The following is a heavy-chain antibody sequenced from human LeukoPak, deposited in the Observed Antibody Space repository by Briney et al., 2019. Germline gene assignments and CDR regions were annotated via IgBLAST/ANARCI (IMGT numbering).Heavy chain of an antibody. V-gene: IGHV1-3*01. CDR1: GYTFTNYA. CDR3: ARDRGRGTISVGIPNWFDP. D-gene: IGHD6-19*01. Sequence: ASVKVSCKASGYTFTNYAMHWVRQAPGQRLEWMGWINADNGDTKYSQKFQGRVTITRDTSASTAYMEVISLTSEDTAVYYCARDRGRGTISVGIPNWFDPWGQGTLVTVSS. CDR2: INADNGDT. J-gene: IGHJ5*02.